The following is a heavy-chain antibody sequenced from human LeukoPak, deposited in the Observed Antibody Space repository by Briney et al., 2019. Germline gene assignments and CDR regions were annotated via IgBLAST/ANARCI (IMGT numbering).Heavy chain of an antibody. CDR2: IYNSGST. V-gene: IGHV4-61*01. J-gene: IGHJ6*01. CDR3: ARGNPDWGYYYGMDV. Sequence: SETLSLTCTVSGGSISSSSYYWNWIRQPPGKGLEWIGYIYNSGSTNYNASLKSRVTISVDTSKNQVSLKLSSVTAADTAMYYCARGNPDWGYYYGMDVWGQGTTVTVSS. D-gene: IGHD7-27*01. CDR1: GGSISSSSYY.